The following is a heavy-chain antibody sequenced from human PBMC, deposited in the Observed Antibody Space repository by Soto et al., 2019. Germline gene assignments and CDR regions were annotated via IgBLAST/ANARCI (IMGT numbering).Heavy chain of an antibody. Sequence: EVQLLESGGGLVQPGGSLRLSCAASGFTFSSYAMSWVRQAPGKGLEWVSAISGSGSSTYYADSVKGRFTISRDNAKNALYLQMNSLRAEDTAVYYCAKDSARLRVDYWGQGTLVTVSS. D-gene: IGHD4-17*01. CDR1: GFTFSSYA. CDR2: ISGSGSST. J-gene: IGHJ4*02. CDR3: AKDSARLRVDY. V-gene: IGHV3-23*01.